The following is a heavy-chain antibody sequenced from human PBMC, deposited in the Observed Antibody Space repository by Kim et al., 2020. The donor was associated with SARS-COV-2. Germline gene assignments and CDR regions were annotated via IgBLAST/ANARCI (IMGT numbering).Heavy chain of an antibody. J-gene: IGHJ6*02. V-gene: IGHV4-34*01. Sequence: PSLKSRVTISVDTSKNQFSLKLSSVTAADTAVYYCASGVTRIYYYYGMDVWGQWTTVTVSS. CDR3: ASGVTRIYYYYGMDV. D-gene: IGHD4-17*01.